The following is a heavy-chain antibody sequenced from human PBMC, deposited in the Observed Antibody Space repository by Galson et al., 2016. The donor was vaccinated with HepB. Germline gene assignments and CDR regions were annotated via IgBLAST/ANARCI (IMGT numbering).Heavy chain of an antibody. V-gene: IGHV4-34*01. CDR3: ARQVSISSAFARWGEY. CDR2: ISRSGNA. D-gene: IGHD6-13*01. Sequence: SETPSLTCAVYGGSFSGYYWSWIRQPPGKGLEWIGEISRSGNANYNPSLKSRVTISVDTSKNQFSLKLSSVTAADTAVYYCARQVSISSAFARWGEYWGQGTLVTVSS. J-gene: IGHJ4*02. CDR1: GGSFSGYY.